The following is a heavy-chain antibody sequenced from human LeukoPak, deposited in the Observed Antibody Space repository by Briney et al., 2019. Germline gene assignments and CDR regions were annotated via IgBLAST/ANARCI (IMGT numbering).Heavy chain of an antibody. V-gene: IGHV3-23*01. D-gene: IGHD3-9*01. CDR1: GFTFSNYA. CDR3: AKWGDFDILTGYYVSDF. J-gene: IGHJ4*02. Sequence: GASLRLSCVASGFTFSNYAMSWVRQAPGKRLEWVSAVTGSGGSTYYADCVKGRFTISRDNSRNTLFLQMNSLRAEDTAVYYCAKWGDFDILTGYYVSDFWGQGTLVTVSS. CDR2: VTGSGGST.